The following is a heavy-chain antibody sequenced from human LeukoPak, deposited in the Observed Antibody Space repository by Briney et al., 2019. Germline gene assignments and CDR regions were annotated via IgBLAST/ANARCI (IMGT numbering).Heavy chain of an antibody. J-gene: IGHJ4*02. D-gene: IGHD3-16*01. V-gene: IGHV4-59*01. CDR1: GVSISNYY. CDR3: ARDLSDTRGGYFDY. CDR2: MYYIGST. Sequence: PSETLSLTCTVSGVSISNYYWSWIRQPPGRGLEWIGYMYYIGSTNYNPPLKSRVTISVDTSKNQFSLKLSSVTAADTAVYFCARDLSDTRGGYFDYWGQGTLVTVSS.